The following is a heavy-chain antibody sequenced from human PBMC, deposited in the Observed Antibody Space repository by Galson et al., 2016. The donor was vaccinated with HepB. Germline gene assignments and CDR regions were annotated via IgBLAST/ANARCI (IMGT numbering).Heavy chain of an antibody. CDR1: GFTFSIHD. J-gene: IGHJ6*04. CDR3: TRGKSLWTMPWNYGLDV. CDR2: IETSGAT. D-gene: IGHD2-2*01. Sequence: SLRLSCAASGFTFSIHDMHWVRQAPGKGLEWVSAIETSGATYNPDSVKGRFTISRENGKNSLYLQMDSLRAGDTAVYYCTRGKSLWTMPWNYGLDVWGKGTTVTVSS. V-gene: IGHV3-13*01.